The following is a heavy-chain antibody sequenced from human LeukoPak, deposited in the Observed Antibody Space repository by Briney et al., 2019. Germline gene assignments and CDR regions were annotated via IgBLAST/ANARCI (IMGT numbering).Heavy chain of an antibody. CDR2: IWYDGSNK. CDR3: AMGSGYYLSSDAFDI. J-gene: IGHJ3*02. V-gene: IGHV3-33*01. Sequence: GGSLRLSCAASGFTFSSYGMHWVRQAPGKGLERVAVIWYDGSNKYYADSVKGRFTISRDNSKNTLYLQMNSLRAEDTAVYYCAMGSGYYLSSDAFDIWGQGTMVTVSS. D-gene: IGHD3-22*01. CDR1: GFTFSSYG.